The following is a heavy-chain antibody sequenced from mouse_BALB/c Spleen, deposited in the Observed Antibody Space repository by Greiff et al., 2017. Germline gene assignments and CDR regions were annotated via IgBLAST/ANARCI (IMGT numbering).Heavy chain of an antibody. CDR2: INPSNGRT. CDR3: ARRGMDY. J-gene: IGHJ4*01. CDR1: GYTFTSYW. Sequence: QVQLQQPGAELMKPGASVKLSCKASGYTFTSYWMHWVKQRPGQGLEWIGEINPSNGRTNYNEKFKSKATLTVDKSSSTAYMQLSSLTSEDSAVYYCARRGMDYWGQGTSVTVSS. V-gene: IGHV1S81*02.